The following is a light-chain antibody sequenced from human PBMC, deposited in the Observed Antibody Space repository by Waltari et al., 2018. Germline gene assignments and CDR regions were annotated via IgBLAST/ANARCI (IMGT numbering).Light chain of an antibody. V-gene: IGLV1-40*01. CDR1: TPNFGAGSD. CDR2: ENI. CDR3: QSYDTGLKGYV. J-gene: IGLJ1*01. Sequence: QSVLTQPPSVSGAPGQRVTIPCTGSTPNFGAGSDVLWYQQLPGTAPKVLIYENINRPSGVPDRFSGSKSGTSASLAITGLQAEDEADYYCQSYDTGLKGYVFGTGTKVTVL.